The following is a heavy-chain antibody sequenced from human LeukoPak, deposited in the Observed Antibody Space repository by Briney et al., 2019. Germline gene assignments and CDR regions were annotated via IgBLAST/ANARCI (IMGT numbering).Heavy chain of an antibody. D-gene: IGHD3-10*01. J-gene: IGHJ6*03. CDR3: ARGDYGSGSYYNEDYYYMDV. CDR1: GYTFTSYG. CDR2: ISTYNGNT. Sequence: SVKVSCKASGYTFTSYGISWVRQAPGQGLEWMGWISTYNGNTNYAQKLQGRVTMTTDTSTSTAYMELRSLRSDDTAVYYCARGDYGSGSYYNEDYYYMDVWGKGTTVTVSS. V-gene: IGHV1-18*01.